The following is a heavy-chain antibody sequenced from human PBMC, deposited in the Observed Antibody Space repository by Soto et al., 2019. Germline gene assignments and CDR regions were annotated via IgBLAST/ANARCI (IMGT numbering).Heavy chain of an antibody. CDR1: GYSFTSYW. J-gene: IGHJ6*02. V-gene: IGHV5-51*01. Sequence: GESLKISCKGSGYSFTSYWIGWVRQMPGKGLESMGIIYPGDSDTRYSPSFQGQVTISADKSISTAYLQWSSLKASGTAMYYCVRTAAAGKYYYGMDVWGQGTTVTVSS. D-gene: IGHD6-13*01. CDR3: VRTAAAGKYYYGMDV. CDR2: IYPGDSDT.